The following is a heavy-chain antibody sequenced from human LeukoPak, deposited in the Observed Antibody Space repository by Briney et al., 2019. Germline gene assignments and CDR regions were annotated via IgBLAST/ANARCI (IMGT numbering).Heavy chain of an antibody. J-gene: IGHJ4*02. CDR1: GFPFSSYG. V-gene: IGHV3-33*06. CDR3: AKYNYYDSSGYVAY. CDR2: IWSVGGAE. D-gene: IGHD3-22*01. Sequence: GGSLRLSCVASGFPFSSYGMHWVRQAPGKGLEWVAVIWSVGGAEYYADSVKGRFTISRDNSKNTLYLQMNSLRAEDTAVYYCAKYNYYDSSGYVAYWGQGTLVTVSS.